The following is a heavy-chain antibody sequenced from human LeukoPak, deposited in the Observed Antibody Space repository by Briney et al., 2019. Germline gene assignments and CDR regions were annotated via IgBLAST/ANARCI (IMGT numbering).Heavy chain of an antibody. Sequence: ASVKVSCKASGYTFTSYYMHWVRQAPGQGLEWMGIINPSGCSTSYAQEFQGRVTMTRDTSTSTVYMELSSLRSEDTAVYYCARAIAAAGFEFDYCGQGTLVTVSS. D-gene: IGHD6-13*01. V-gene: IGHV1-46*03. CDR1: GYTFTSYY. CDR2: INPSGCST. J-gene: IGHJ4*02. CDR3: ARAIAAAGFEFDY.